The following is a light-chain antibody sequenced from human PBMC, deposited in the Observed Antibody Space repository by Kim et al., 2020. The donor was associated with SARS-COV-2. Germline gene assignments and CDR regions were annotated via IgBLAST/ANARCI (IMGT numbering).Light chain of an antibody. CDR1: SSDVGGYNY. V-gene: IGLV2-11*03. CDR2: DVT. J-gene: IGLJ3*02. CDR3: CSYTGRYWV. Sequence: PGQSLTISCTGTSSDVGGYNYVSWYQQPPGKAPKLIIFDVTKRPSGVPDRFSASKSGNTASLTISGLQAEDEADYYCCSYTGRYWVFGGGTKVTVL.